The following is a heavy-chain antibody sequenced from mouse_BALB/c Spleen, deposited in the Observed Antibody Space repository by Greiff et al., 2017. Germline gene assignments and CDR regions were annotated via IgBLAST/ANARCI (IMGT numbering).Heavy chain of an antibody. D-gene: IGHD1-3*01. CDR1: GFNIKDYY. Sequence: VQLKESGAELVRPGALVKLSCKASGFNIKDYYMHWVKQRPEQGLEWIGWIDPENGNTIYDPKFQGKASITADTSSNTAYLQLSSLTSEDTAVYYCARSGNDAMDYWGQGTSVTVSS. V-gene: IGHV14-1*02. CDR3: ARSGNDAMDY. J-gene: IGHJ4*01. CDR2: IDPENGNT.